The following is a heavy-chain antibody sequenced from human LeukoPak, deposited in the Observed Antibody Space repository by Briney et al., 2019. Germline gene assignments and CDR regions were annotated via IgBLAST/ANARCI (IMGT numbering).Heavy chain of an antibody. CDR3: AKGSIDWYYFDH. J-gene: IGHJ4*02. D-gene: IGHD3-9*01. V-gene: IGHV3-30*18. CDR2: ISSDGSHK. Sequence: GRSLRLACAASGFSFSTYDMHWVRQAPGKGLEWVAVISSDGSHKYWADSAKGRFTISRDNSKNTVYLQMNSLRAGDTAVYYCAKGSIDWYYFDHWGQGTLVTVSS. CDR1: GFSFSTYD.